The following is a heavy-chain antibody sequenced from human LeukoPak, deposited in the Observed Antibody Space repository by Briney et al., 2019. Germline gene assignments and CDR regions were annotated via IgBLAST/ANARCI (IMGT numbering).Heavy chain of an antibody. V-gene: IGHV3-74*01. CDR2: INSDGSST. D-gene: IGHD6-19*01. Sequence: PGGSLRLSCAASGFTFSSYWMHWVRQAPGKGLVWVSRINSDGSSTSYADSVKGRFTISRDNAKNTLYLQMNSLRAEDTAVYYCARAPPYSSGWYVDYWGQGTLVTVSS. CDR1: GFTFSSYW. J-gene: IGHJ4*02. CDR3: ARAPPYSSGWYVDY.